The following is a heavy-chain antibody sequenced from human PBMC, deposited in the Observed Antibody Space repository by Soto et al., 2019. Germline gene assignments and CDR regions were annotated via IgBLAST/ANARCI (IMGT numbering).Heavy chain of an antibody. CDR1: GYNFTSYV. CDR3: VVAAQPYYFDY. V-gene: IGHV1-18*01. J-gene: IGHJ4*02. D-gene: IGHD2-15*01. CDR2: ISAYNGNT. Sequence: QIQLVQSGAEVKKPGASVTVSCTASGYNFTSYVISWVRQAPGQGLEWMGGISAYNGNTNYAQKLQGRVTMTTDTSTSTAYMELRSLISDDTAVYYCVVAAQPYYFDYRGQGTLVNVSS.